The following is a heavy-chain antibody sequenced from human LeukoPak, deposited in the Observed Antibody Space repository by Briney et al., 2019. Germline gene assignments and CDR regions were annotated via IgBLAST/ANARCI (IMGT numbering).Heavy chain of an antibody. CDR2: IYHSGST. D-gene: IGHD1-26*01. J-gene: IGHJ3*02. CDR3: ARGYSGSYWLSGEDAFDI. V-gene: IGHV4-38-2*02. CDR1: GYSISSGYY. Sequence: PSETLSLTCTVSGYSISSGYYWGWIRQPPGKGLEWIGSIYHSGSTYYNPSLKSRVTISVDTSKNQFSLKLSSVTAADTAVYYCARGYSGSYWLSGEDAFDIRGQGTMVTVSS.